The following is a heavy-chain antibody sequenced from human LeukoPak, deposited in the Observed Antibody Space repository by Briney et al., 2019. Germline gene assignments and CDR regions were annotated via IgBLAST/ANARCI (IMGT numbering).Heavy chain of an antibody. CDR2: INPNSGGT. Sequence: ASVKVSCKASGYTFTGYYMHWVRQAPGQGLEWMGWINPNSGGTNYAQKFQGRVTMTRDTSISTAYMELSRLRSDDTAVYYCARDPGGYCSGARCYYFDYWGQGTRVTVSS. CDR1: GYTFTGYY. J-gene: IGHJ4*02. V-gene: IGHV1-2*02. D-gene: IGHD2-15*01. CDR3: ARDPGGYCSGARCYYFDY.